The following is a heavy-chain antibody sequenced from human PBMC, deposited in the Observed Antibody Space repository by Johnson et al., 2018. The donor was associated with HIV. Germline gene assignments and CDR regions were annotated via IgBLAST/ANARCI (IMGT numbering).Heavy chain of an antibody. CDR1: GFTFSNYG. CDR2: IYSGGST. Sequence: QVQLVESGGGVVQPGRSLRLSCAASGFTFSNYGMHWVRQAPGKGLEWVSVIYSGGSTYYADSVKGRFTISRDNSKNTLYLQMNSLRAEDTAVYYCASWSWGQGTMVTVSS. J-gene: IGHJ3*01. V-gene: IGHV3-NL1*01. CDR3: ASWS.